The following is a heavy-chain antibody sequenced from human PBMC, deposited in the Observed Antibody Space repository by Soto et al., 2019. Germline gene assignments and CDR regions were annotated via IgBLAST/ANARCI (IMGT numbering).Heavy chain of an antibody. CDR2: IYYTGST. CDR1: GGSISSGGYY. D-gene: IGHD3-16*02. V-gene: IGHV4-31*03. CDR3: ARAEDDYVWGSYRSDYFQH. J-gene: IGHJ1*01. Sequence: QVQLQESGPGLVKPSQTLSLTCTVSGGSISSGGYYWTWIRQHPGKGLEFIGYIYYTGSTYCNPSPGMRVILSLDTSKNQFSLKLGSVTGADTAVYYCARAEDDYVWGSYRSDYFQHWGQGTLVTVSS.